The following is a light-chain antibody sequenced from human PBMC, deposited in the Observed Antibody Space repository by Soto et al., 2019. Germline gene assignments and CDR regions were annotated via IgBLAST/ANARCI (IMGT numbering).Light chain of an antibody. CDR1: RTDVDGHDY. V-gene: IGLV2-14*03. CDR3: SSYTASTPFYV. CDR2: DVH. J-gene: IGLJ1*01. Sequence: QSALTQPASVSGSPGQSITISCTGARTDVDGHDYVSWYQQHPGQAPKLLIFDVHNRPSGVSSRFSGSKSGDTASLTISGLRAEDDGDYYCSSYTASTPFYVFGTGTKLTVL.